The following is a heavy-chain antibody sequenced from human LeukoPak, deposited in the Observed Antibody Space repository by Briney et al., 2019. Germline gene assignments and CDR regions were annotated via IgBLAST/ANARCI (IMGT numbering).Heavy chain of an antibody. CDR1: GFTVSDNN. V-gene: IGHV3-53*01. Sequence: GGSLRLSCAASGFTVSDNNMIWVRQAPGKGLEWVSTLHRDGSVRYADSVNGRFTISRDDSKNTLSLQMSSLRTEDTAVYFCARWGNDYSQFDSWGQGTLVTVS. CDR3: ARWGNDYSQFDS. J-gene: IGHJ4*02. D-gene: IGHD4-11*01. CDR2: LHRDGSV.